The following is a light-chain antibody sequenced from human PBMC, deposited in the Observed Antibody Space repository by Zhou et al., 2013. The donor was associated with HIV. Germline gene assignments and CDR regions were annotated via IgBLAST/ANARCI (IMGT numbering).Light chain of an antibody. CDR1: QSVSSRS. Sequence: EIVMTQSPATLSLSPGERASLSCRASQSVSSRSLAWYQQKPGQAPRLLIYGASSRATGIPDRFSGSGSGTDFTLTISRLEPEDFAVYYCQQYGSSPSITFGQGTRLEIK. CDR3: QQYGSSPSIT. CDR2: GAS. V-gene: IGKV3-20*01. J-gene: IGKJ5*01.